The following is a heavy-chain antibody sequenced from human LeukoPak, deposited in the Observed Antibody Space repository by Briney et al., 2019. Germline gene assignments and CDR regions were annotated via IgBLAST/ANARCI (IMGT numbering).Heavy chain of an antibody. CDR3: TMGSTCTLDY. CDR2: IRSKANSYAT. Sequence: HPGGSLRLSCVASGFTFSGSAGRSVRQASGKGREWVGRIRSKANSYATAYAASVKGRCTISRDDSRNTAYLQMNSLKAEDTAVYYCTMGSTCTLDYWGQGTLVTVSS. CDR1: GFTFSGSA. D-gene: IGHD3-10*01. V-gene: IGHV3-73*01. J-gene: IGHJ4*02.